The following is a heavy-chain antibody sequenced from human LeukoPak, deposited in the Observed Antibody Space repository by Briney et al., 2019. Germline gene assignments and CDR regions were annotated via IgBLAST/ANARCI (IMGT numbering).Heavy chain of an antibody. J-gene: IGHJ4*02. CDR3: ARNDKGNSYGYSIDY. CDR1: GFTFSDYA. D-gene: IGHD5-18*01. V-gene: IGHV3-33*01. Sequence: GGSLRLSCTTSGFTFSDYAVTWVRQAPGKGLEWVAVIWYDGSNKYYADSVKGRFTISRDNSKNTLYLQMNSLRAEDTAVYYCARNDKGNSYGYSIDYWGQGTLVTVSS. CDR2: IWYDGSNK.